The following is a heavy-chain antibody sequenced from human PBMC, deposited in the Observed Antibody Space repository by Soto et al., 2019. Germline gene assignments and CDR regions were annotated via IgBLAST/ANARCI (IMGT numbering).Heavy chain of an antibody. V-gene: IGHV1-69*13. J-gene: IGHJ6*01. CDR1: GGTFRTSA. Sequence: SVKVSCKTSGGTFRTSAISWVRQAPGQGLEWMGGIMPVFPTPDYAQKFQGRVTITADESTSTAYTELSSLRSEDTAVYYCARDKDRQQLGGNYYYIMDVWGQGTTVPVSS. D-gene: IGHD3-3*02. CDR2: IMPVFPTP. CDR3: ARDKDRQQLGGNYYYIMDV.